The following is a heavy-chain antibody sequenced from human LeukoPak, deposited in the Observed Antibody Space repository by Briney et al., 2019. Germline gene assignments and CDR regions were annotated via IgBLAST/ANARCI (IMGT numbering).Heavy chain of an antibody. Sequence: GGSLRLSCAASGFTFSSYAMSWVRRAPGKGLEWVSAISGSGGSTYYADSVKGRFTISRDNSKNTLYLQMNSLRAEDTAVYYCAKDRAVLRYFDPPEAFDYWGQGTLVTVSS. CDR1: GFTFSSYA. J-gene: IGHJ4*02. CDR3: AKDRAVLRYFDPPEAFDY. D-gene: IGHD3-9*01. CDR2: ISGSGGST. V-gene: IGHV3-23*01.